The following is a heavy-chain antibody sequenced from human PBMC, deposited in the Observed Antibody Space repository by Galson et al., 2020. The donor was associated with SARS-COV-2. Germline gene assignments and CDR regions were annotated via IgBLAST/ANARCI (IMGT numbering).Heavy chain of an antibody. Sequence: ASETLSLTCTVSGGSISSYRWTWIRQPAGKGLEWIGHIYTSGTTSYNPSLRSRVTMSVDTSKNQFSLKLSSVTAADTAVYYCARDGRALGAQGDCWGQGTLVTVSS. CDR2: IYTSGTT. V-gene: IGHV4-4*07. J-gene: IGHJ4*02. D-gene: IGHD1-26*01. CDR1: GGSISSYR. CDR3: ARDGRALGAQGDC.